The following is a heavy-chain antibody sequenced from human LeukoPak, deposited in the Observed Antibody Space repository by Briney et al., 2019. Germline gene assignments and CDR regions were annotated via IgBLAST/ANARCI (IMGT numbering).Heavy chain of an antibody. CDR3: ARGEYGSGSYHIDY. V-gene: IGHV3-23*01. CDR2: ISGSGGST. J-gene: IGHJ4*02. Sequence: GRSLRLSCAASGFTFSSYAISWVRQAPGKGLEWGSAISGSGGSTYYPDPVKGRFTISRENAKTSLYLQMNSLRAEDTAVYYCARGEYGSGSYHIDYWGQGTLVTVSS. D-gene: IGHD3-10*01. CDR1: GFTFSSYA.